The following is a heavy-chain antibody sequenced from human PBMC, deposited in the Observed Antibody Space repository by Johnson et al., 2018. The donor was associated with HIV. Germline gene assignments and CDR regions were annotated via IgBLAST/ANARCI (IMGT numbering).Heavy chain of an antibody. CDR1: GFSVSTSY. CDR3: ARDGNAGYCTNGVCYNDAFDI. D-gene: IGHD2-8*01. J-gene: IGHJ3*02. Sequence: VQLVESGGDLVQPGGSLRLSCAASGFSVSTSYMTWVRQAPGKGLAWVSSISCGGRTYYADSVKGRFIISRDTFKNTLYLQRNSLRAEDTAGNYCARDGNAGYCTNGVCYNDAFDIWGQGIMVTVSS. CDR2: ISCGGRT. V-gene: IGHV3-66*01.